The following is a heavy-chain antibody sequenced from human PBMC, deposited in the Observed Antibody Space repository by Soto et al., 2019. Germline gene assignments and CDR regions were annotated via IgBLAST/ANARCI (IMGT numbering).Heavy chain of an antibody. V-gene: IGHV3-9*02. CDR1: GFTSDDYA. D-gene: IGHD3-16*01. J-gene: IGHJ4*02. CDR2: IYWNSNRI. Sequence: EVKLVESGGGLVQPGRSLRLSCVASGFTSDDYAMHWVRQAPGKGLEWVAGIYWNSNRIDYGDYVKGRFTISRDNAEKSLYLQMNSLRPEDTAMYFCLKDVMPGGADCWGQGTLVTVSS. CDR3: LKDVMPGGADC.